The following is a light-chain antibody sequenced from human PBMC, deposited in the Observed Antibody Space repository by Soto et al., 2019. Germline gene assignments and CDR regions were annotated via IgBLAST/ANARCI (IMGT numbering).Light chain of an antibody. J-gene: IGLJ3*02. CDR1: TGSVTSDYY. CDR3: LLYYGGARV. CDR2: SST. Sequence: QTVVTQEPSLTVSPGGTVTLTCASSTGSVTSDYYPNWFQQKPGQAPRAIIYSSTNKYSWTPARFSGSLLGGKAALTLSGVRPEDEAEYYCLLYYGGARVFGVGTKLTVL. V-gene: IGLV7-43*01.